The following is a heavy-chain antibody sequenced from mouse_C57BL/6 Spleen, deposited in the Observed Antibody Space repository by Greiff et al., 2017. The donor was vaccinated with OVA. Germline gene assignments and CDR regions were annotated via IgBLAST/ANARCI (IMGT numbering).Heavy chain of an antibody. V-gene: IGHV5-16*01. Sequence: EVQVVESEGGLVQPGSSMKLSCTASGFTFSDYYMAWVRQVPEKGLEWVANINYDGSSTYYLDSLKSRFIISRDNAKNILYLQMSSLKSEDTATYYCARAYGSRHWYFDVWGTGTTVTVSS. D-gene: IGHD1-1*01. CDR3: ARAYGSRHWYFDV. CDR1: GFTFSDYY. J-gene: IGHJ1*03. CDR2: INYDGSST.